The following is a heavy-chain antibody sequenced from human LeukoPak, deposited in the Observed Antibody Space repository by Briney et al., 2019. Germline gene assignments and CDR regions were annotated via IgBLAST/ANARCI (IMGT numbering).Heavy chain of an antibody. V-gene: IGHV1-69*13. CDR1: GGTFSSYA. Sequence: SVKVSCKASGGTFSSYAISWVRQAPGQGLEWMGGIIPIFGTANYAQKFQGRVTITADESTSTAYMELSSLRSEDTAVYYCARGGRVDILTGYPYWGQGTLVTVPS. CDR3: ARGGRVDILTGYPY. CDR2: IIPIFGTA. D-gene: IGHD3-9*01. J-gene: IGHJ4*02.